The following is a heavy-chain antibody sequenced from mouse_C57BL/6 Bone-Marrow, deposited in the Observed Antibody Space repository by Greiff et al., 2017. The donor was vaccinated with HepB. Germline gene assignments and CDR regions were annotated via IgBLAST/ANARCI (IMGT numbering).Heavy chain of an antibody. CDR1: GFTFSSYA. CDR3: ARDYPYYAMDY. J-gene: IGHJ4*01. CDR2: ISDGGSYT. V-gene: IGHV5-4*01. Sequence: EVQLVESGGGLVKPGGSLKLSCAASGFTFSSYAMSWVRQTPEKRLEWVATISDGGSYTYYPDNVKGRFTISRDNAKNNLYLQMSHLKSEDTAMYYCARDYPYYAMDYWGQGTSVTVSS.